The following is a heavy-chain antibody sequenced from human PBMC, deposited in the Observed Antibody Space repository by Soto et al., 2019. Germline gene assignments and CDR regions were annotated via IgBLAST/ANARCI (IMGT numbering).Heavy chain of an antibody. Sequence: PGGSLRLSCAASGFTFDDYAMHWVRQAPGKGLEWVSGINWNSGSIGYADSVKGRFSISRDYAKNSLYLQMNSLRTEDTALYYCAKGKGLAVTGPYDYWGQGTLVTVSS. D-gene: IGHD6-19*01. J-gene: IGHJ4*02. CDR3: AKGKGLAVTGPYDY. CDR2: INWNSGSI. V-gene: IGHV3-9*01. CDR1: GFTFDDYA.